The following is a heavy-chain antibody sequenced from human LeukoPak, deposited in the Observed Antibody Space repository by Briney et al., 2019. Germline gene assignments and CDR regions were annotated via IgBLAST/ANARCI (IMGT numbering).Heavy chain of an antibody. Sequence: SETLSLTCTVSGGSISSSSYYWGWIRQPPGEGPEWIGSISYSGRTHYNPSLKSRVSISVDTSKNQFSLNLSSVTAADTAVYSCARITGTPTHFDYWGQGTLVTVSS. J-gene: IGHJ4*02. V-gene: IGHV4-39*01. CDR1: GGSISSSSYY. CDR3: ARITGTPTHFDY. CDR2: ISYSGRT. D-gene: IGHD1-20*01.